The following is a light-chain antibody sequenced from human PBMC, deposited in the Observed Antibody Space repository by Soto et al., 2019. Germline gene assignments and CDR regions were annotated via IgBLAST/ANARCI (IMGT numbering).Light chain of an antibody. CDR2: DVT. V-gene: IGLV2-14*01. Sequence: QSVLTQPASVSGSPGPSMTISCTCTSTDVGANNYVSWYHQQPRRAPKVMIYDVTNRPSGVSSRFSGSKSGNTASLTISGRRDEDEADYYCYSHVDATTGVVGGGTKLTVL. J-gene: IGLJ2*01. CDR1: STDVGANNY. CDR3: YSHVDATTGV.